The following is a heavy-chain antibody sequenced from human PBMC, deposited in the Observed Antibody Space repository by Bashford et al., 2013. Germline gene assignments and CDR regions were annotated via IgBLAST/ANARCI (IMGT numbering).Heavy chain of an antibody. J-gene: IGHJ4*02. CDR1: GFTFRSYA. Sequence: GSLRLSCAASGFTFRSYAMSWVRQAPGKGLEWVSRLNNDGSSTSYADSVKGRFTISRDNAKNSLYLQMNSLRAEDTAVYYCARASQDWWELVTSTPDFDYWGQGTLVTVSS. D-gene: IGHD1-26*01. V-gene: IGHV3-74*01. CDR3: ARASQDWWELVTSTPDFDY. CDR2: LNNDGSST.